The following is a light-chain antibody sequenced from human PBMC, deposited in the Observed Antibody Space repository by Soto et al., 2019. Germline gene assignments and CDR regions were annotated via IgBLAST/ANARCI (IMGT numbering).Light chain of an antibody. V-gene: IGLV1-47*01. Sequence: QAVVTQPPSASGTPGQTVPISCSGRSSNIGSNYVYWYQQLPGTAPRLLMYRADQRPSGVPDRFSGSKSGTSASLAISGLRSEDEADYYCAAWDDTLSGLVFGGGTKLTVL. CDR2: RAD. CDR3: AAWDDTLSGLV. J-gene: IGLJ2*01. CDR1: SSNIGSNY.